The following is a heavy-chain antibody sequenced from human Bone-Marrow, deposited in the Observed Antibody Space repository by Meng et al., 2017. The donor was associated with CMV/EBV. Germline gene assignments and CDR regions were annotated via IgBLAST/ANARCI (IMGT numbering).Heavy chain of an antibody. J-gene: IGHJ3*02. CDR3: ARRLLPAALDAFGI. D-gene: IGHD2-2*01. CDR2: ISSSGSTI. Sequence: GESLKISCAASGFTFSDYYMSWIRQAPGKGLEWVSYISSSGSTIYYADSVKGRFTISRDNAKNSLYLQMNSLRAEDTAVYYCARRLLPAALDAFGIWGQGTMVTVSS. V-gene: IGHV3-11*04. CDR1: GFTFSDYY.